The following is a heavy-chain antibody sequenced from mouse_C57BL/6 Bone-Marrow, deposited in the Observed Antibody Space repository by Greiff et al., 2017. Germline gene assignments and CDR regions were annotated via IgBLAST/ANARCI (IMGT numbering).Heavy chain of an antibody. CDR3: AREDGNYPYYAMDY. Sequence: VQLQQPGAELVRPGTSVKLSCKASGYTFTSYWMHWVKQRPGQGLEWIGVIDPSDSYTNYNQKFKGKATLTVDPSSSTAYMQLSSLTSEDSAVYYCAREDGNYPYYAMDYWGQGTSVTVSS. V-gene: IGHV1-59*01. J-gene: IGHJ4*01. CDR1: GYTFTSYW. D-gene: IGHD2-1*01. CDR2: IDPSDSYT.